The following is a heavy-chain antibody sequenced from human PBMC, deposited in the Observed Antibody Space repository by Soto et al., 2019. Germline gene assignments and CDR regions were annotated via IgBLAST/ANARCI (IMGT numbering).Heavy chain of an antibody. CDR1: GYDFTTYG. J-gene: IGHJ4*02. CDR3: ARGRYGDY. D-gene: IGHD1-1*01. V-gene: IGHV1-18*01. CDR2: ISAHNGNT. Sequence: QVHLVQSGAEVKKSGASVKVSCKGSGYDFTTYGITWVRQAPGQGLEWMAWISAHNGNTAYAQKTKGRVTVTRDTSTSTAYMELRSLRSDATAVYYCARGRYGDYWGQGALVTVSS.